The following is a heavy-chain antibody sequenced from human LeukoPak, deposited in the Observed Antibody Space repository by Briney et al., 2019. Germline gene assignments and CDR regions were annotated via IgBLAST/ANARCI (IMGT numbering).Heavy chain of an antibody. CDR2: ISYDGSNK. Sequence: GRSLRLSCAASGFTFSSYGMHWVRQAPGKGLEWVAVISYDGSNKYYADSVKGRFTIPRDNSKNTLYLQMNSLRAEDTAVYYCAKGDFTHRGIQLWLAYFDYWGQGTLVTVSS. J-gene: IGHJ4*02. D-gene: IGHD5-18*01. CDR1: GFTFSSYG. V-gene: IGHV3-30*18. CDR3: AKGDFTHRGIQLWLAYFDY.